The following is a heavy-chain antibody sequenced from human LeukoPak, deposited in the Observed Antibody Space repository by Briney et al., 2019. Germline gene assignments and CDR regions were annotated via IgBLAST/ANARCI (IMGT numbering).Heavy chain of an antibody. CDR3: ARHIPGYSSGWYYFDY. J-gene: IGHJ4*02. Sequence: GASLKISCKESGYTFTNYWIGWVRQLPGKGLEWMGIICPGDSDTRYSPSFQGQVTISADKSISTAYLQWSSLKASDTAMYYCARHIPGYSSGWYYFDYWGQGTLVTVSS. D-gene: IGHD6-19*01. CDR1: GYTFTNYW. V-gene: IGHV5-51*01. CDR2: ICPGDSDT.